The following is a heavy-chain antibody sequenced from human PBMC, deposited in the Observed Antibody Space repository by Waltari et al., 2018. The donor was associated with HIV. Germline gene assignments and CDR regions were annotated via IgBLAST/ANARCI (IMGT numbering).Heavy chain of an antibody. CDR3: ARDRWEQWPGFYYYGMDV. CDR1: GGSISSYY. V-gene: IGHV4-59*01. CDR2: IYYSGST. D-gene: IGHD6-19*01. Sequence: LQESGPGLVKPSETLSLTCTVSGGSISSYYWSWIRQPPGKGLEWIGYIYYSGSTNYNPSLKSRVTISVDTSKNQFSLKLSSVTAADTAVYYCARDRWEQWPGFYYYGMDVWGQGTTVTVSS. J-gene: IGHJ6*02.